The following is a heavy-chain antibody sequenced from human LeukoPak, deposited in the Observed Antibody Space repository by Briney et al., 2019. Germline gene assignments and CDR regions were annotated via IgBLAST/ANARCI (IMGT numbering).Heavy chain of an antibody. Sequence: SETLSLTCTVSGGSISTYYWNWIRQPPGKGQEWIGYIYYSGSTNYNPSLKSRVTISVDTSKDQFSLRLRSVTAADTAVYYCARGEGSSLSIFDYWGQGTLVTVSS. V-gene: IGHV4-59*01. CDR1: GGSISTYY. J-gene: IGHJ4*02. D-gene: IGHD3-10*01. CDR3: ARGEGSSLSIFDY. CDR2: IYYSGST.